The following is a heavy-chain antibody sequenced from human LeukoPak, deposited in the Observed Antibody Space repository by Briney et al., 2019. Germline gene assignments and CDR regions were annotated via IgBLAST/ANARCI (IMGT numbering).Heavy chain of an antibody. CDR2: ISYDGSNK. Sequence: GGSLRLSCAASGFTFSIYGMHWVRQAPGKGLEWVAVISYDGSNKYYADSVKGRFTISRDNSKNTLYLQMNSLRAEDTAVYYCVEGQPAGTQLPSWAPYYFDYWGQGTLVTVSS. V-gene: IGHV3-30*18. J-gene: IGHJ4*02. CDR1: GFTFSIYG. CDR3: VEGQPAGTQLPSWAPYYFDY. D-gene: IGHD5-18*01.